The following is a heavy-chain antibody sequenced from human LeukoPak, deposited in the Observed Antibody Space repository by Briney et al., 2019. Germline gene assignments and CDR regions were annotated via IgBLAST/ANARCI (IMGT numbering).Heavy chain of an antibody. V-gene: IGHV4-59*11. CDR1: GGSISSHY. J-gene: IGHJ6*02. CDR2: IYYSGST. D-gene: IGHD6-19*01. CDR3: ARGQKGGSGRVYYYYYYGMDV. Sequence: SETLSLTCTVSGGSISSHYWSWIRQPPGKGLEWIGYIYYSGSTNYNPSLKSRVTISLDTSKNQFSLKLSSVTAADTAVYYCARGQKGGSGRVYYYYYYGMDVWGQGTTVTVSS.